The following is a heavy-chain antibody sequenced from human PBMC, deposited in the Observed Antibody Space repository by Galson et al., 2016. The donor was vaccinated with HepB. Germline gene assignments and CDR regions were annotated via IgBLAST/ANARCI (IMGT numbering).Heavy chain of an antibody. CDR1: GLTVGNNF. D-gene: IGHD6-25*01. V-gene: IGHV3-30*03. CDR2: ISNDGSNK. CDR3: AREIPGYTSDLTISKNLIDS. Sequence: SLRLSCAASGLTVGNNFMSWVRQAPGKGLEWVAVISNDGSNKYYADSVKGRFTISRDNSKSTLSLQMNSLRPEDTAVYYCAREIPGYTSDLTISKNLIDSWGQGTLVTVSS. J-gene: IGHJ4*02.